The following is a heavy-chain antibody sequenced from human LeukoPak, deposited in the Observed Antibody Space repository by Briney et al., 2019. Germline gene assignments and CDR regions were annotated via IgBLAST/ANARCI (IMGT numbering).Heavy chain of an antibody. CDR3: AREPIYGSGSYYRAFDI. Sequence: SETLSLTCTGSGGSISSYYWSWIRQPPGKGLEWIGYIYYSGSTNYNPSLKSRVTISVDTSKNQFSLKLSSVTAADTAVYYCAREPIYGSGSYYRAFDIWGQGTMVTVSS. CDR1: GGSISSYY. J-gene: IGHJ3*02. V-gene: IGHV4-59*01. D-gene: IGHD3-10*01. CDR2: IYYSGST.